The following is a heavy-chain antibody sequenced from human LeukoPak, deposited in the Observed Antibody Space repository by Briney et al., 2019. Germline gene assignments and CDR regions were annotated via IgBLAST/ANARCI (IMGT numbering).Heavy chain of an antibody. CDR1: GFTFSSYA. CDR3: SGSSSSGGNWFAP. D-gene: IGHD1-26*01. Sequence: GGSLRLSCAASGFTFSSYAMHWVRQAPGKGLEYVSAISGNGGSTYYANSVKGRFTISRDNSKNTLYLQMGSLRAEDMAVYYCSGSSSSGGNWFAPGGQGALVTVPS. J-gene: IGHJ5*02. V-gene: IGHV3-64*01. CDR2: ISGNGGST.